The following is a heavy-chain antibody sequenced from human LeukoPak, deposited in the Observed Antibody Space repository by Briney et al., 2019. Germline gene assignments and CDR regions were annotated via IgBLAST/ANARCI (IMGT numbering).Heavy chain of an antibody. Sequence: ASETLSLTCTVSGGSISSYYWSWIRQPPGKGLEWIGYIYYSGSTNYNPSLKSRVTISVDTSKNQFSLKLSSVTAADTAVYYCARGLGYYYDSSGYFGWFDPWGQGTLVTVSS. CDR1: GGSISSYY. J-gene: IGHJ5*02. V-gene: IGHV4-59*01. D-gene: IGHD3-22*01. CDR2: IYYSGST. CDR3: ARGLGYYYDSSGYFGWFDP.